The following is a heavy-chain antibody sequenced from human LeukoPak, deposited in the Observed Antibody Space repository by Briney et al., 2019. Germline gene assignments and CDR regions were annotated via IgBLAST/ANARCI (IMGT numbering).Heavy chain of an antibody. CDR1: GFPFSSYA. V-gene: IGHV3-23*01. CDR3: AKDKFMGELVPAAIRFDP. D-gene: IGHD2-2*02. CDR2: ISGSGGST. Sequence: GSPRLSCAASGFPFSSYAISWVRQAPGKGLGWVSAISGSGGSTYYADSVKGRFTISRDNSKNTLYLQMNSLRAEDTAVYYCAKDKFMGELVPAAIRFDPWGRGALVTVSS. J-gene: IGHJ5*02.